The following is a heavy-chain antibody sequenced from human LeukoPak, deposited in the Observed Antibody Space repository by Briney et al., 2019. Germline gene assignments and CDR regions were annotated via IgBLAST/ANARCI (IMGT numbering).Heavy chain of an antibody. Sequence: SETLSLTCTVSGGSISSHYWSWIRQPPGKGLEWSGYIYYSGSTNYNPSLKSRVTISVDTSKNQFSLKLSSVTAADTAVYYCARVGLYDSWSGYSSPNYMDVWGKGTTVTVSS. CDR2: IYYSGST. V-gene: IGHV4-59*11. CDR1: GGSISSHY. D-gene: IGHD3-3*01. J-gene: IGHJ6*03. CDR3: ARVGLYDSWSGYSSPNYMDV.